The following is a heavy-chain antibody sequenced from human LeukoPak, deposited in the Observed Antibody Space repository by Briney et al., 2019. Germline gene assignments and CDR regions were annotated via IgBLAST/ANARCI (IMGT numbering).Heavy chain of an antibody. V-gene: IGHV3-23*01. CDR1: GFTFSSYA. J-gene: IGHJ5*02. CDR3: AKEPDFWSEQNWFDP. D-gene: IGHD3-3*01. Sequence: GGSLRLSYAASGFTFSSYAMSWVRQAPGKGLEWVSAISGSGGSTYYADPVKGRFTISRDNSKNTLYLQMNSLRAEDTAVYYCAKEPDFWSEQNWFDPWGQGSLVTVSS. CDR2: ISGSGGST.